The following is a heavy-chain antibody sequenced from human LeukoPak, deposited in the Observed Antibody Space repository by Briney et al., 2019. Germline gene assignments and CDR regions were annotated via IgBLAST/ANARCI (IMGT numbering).Heavy chain of an antibody. CDR1: GFTFSSYE. CDR3: ARRGFYDTSGYLFDH. V-gene: IGHV3-48*03. D-gene: IGHD3-22*01. CDR2: ISTSGSPI. J-gene: IGHJ4*02. Sequence: GGSLRLSCAAPGFTFSSYEMNWVRQAPGKGLEWVSYISTSGSPIYYGNSVKGRFTISRDNAKNSLYLQMNSLRAEDTAPYYCARRGFYDTSGYLFDHWGQGTLVTVSS.